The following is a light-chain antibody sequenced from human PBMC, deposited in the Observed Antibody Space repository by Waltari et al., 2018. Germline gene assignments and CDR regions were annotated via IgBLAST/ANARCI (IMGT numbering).Light chain of an antibody. V-gene: IGKV3-20*01. CDR2: GAS. J-gene: IGKJ1*01. Sequence: EIVLTQSPGTLSLSPGERATLSCRASQSVSRYLVWYQQKPGQAPRLLIYGASSRATGIPDRFSGSGSGTDFSLTISRLEPEDFAVYYCQQHVRIPATFGQGTKVEIK. CDR1: QSVSRY. CDR3: QQHVRIPAT.